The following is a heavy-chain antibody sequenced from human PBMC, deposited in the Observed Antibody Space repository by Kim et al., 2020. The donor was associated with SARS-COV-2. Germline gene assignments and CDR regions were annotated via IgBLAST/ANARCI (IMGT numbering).Heavy chain of an antibody. V-gene: IGHV1-69*13. D-gene: IGHD3-16*02. Sequence: SVKVSCKASGGTFSSYAISWVRQAPGQGLEWMGGIIPIFGTANYAQKFQGRVTITADESTSTAYMELSSLRSEDTAVYYCARKKDGYIWGSYRYGGAFDIWGQGTMVTVSS. CDR2: IIPIFGTA. J-gene: IGHJ3*02. CDR1: GGTFSSYA. CDR3: ARKKDGYIWGSYRYGGAFDI.